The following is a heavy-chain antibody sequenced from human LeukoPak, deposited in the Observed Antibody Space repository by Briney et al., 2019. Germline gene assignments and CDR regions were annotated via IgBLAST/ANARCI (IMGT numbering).Heavy chain of an antibody. D-gene: IGHD2-15*01. CDR3: ARDRVPYCSGGSCHLVYGMDV. Sequence: GASVKVSCKASGGTFSSYAISWVRQAPGQGLEWMGRIIPILGIANYAQKFQGRVTITADKSTSTAYMGLSSLRSEDTAVYYCARDRVPYCSGGSCHLVYGMDVWGQGTTVTVSS. CDR2: IIPILGIA. V-gene: IGHV1-69*04. CDR1: GGTFSSYA. J-gene: IGHJ6*02.